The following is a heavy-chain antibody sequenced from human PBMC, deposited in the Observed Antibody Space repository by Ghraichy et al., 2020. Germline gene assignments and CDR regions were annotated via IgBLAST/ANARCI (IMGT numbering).Heavy chain of an antibody. Sequence: GESLNISCAASGFTFSSYSMNWVRQAPGKGLEWVSYISVGSSSTIYYADSVKGRFTISRDNAKNSLYLQMNSLRDEDTAVYYCARDSGSSWYYFDYWGQGTLVPVSS. J-gene: IGHJ4*02. CDR2: ISVGSSSTI. V-gene: IGHV3-48*02. CDR1: GFTFSSYS. CDR3: ARDSGSSWYYFDY. D-gene: IGHD6-13*01.